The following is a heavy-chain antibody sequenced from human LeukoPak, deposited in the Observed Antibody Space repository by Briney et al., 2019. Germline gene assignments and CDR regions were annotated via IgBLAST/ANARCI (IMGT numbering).Heavy chain of an antibody. J-gene: IGHJ4*02. Sequence: ASVKVSCKASGYTFTGYYMHWVRQAPGQGLEWMGWINPNSGGTNYAQKFQGRVTMTRDTSISTAYMELSRLRSDDTAVYYCATLIDSSGYYFTFDYWGQGTLVTVSS. D-gene: IGHD3-22*01. CDR1: GYTFTGYY. CDR2: INPNSGGT. V-gene: IGHV1-2*02. CDR3: ATLIDSSGYYFTFDY.